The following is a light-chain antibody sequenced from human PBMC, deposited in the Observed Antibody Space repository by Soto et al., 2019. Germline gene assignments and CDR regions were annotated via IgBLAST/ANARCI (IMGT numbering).Light chain of an antibody. V-gene: IGLV2-14*01. CDR1: RSDIGSYNY. J-gene: IGLJ1*01. Sequence: QSALTQPASVSGSPGQSITISCSGTRSDIGSYNYVAWYQQFPGKTPKILIYGVSNRPSGVSSRFSGSKSGNTASLTISGLQAEDEADYYCQSYDSSLSGYVFGTGTKLTVL. CDR2: GVS. CDR3: QSYDSSLSGYV.